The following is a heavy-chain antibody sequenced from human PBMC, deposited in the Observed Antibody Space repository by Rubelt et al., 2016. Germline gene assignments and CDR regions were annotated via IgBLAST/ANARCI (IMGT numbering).Heavy chain of an antibody. CDR1: GGSISSSSYY. Sequence: QLQLQESGPGLVKPSETLSLTCTVSGGSISSSSYYWGWIRQPPGKGLEWIGSIYYSGSTYYNPSLKSGVCISVDTSKNQFARKLSSVTAADTAVYYCARRVVDEWLRFFDYWGQGTLVTVSS. D-gene: IGHD5-12*01. J-gene: IGHJ4*02. CDR3: ARRVVDEWLRFFDY. V-gene: IGHV4-39*01. CDR2: IYYSGST.